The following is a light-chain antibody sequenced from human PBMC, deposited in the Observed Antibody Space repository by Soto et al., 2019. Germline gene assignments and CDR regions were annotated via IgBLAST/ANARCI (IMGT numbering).Light chain of an antibody. CDR3: SSFARNNSLV. J-gene: IGLJ2*01. CDR1: SSDVGGYNY. Sequence: QSALTQPPSASGSPGQSVTISCTGTSSDVGGYNYVSWYQQHPGKAPKLMISEVSKRPSGVPDRFSGSKSGNTASLTVSGLQAEDEADYYCSSFARNNSLVFGGGTKLTVL. CDR2: EVS. V-gene: IGLV2-8*01.